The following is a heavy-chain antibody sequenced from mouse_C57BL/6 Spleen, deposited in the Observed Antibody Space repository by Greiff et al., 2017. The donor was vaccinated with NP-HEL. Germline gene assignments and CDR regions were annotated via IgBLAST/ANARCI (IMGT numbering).Heavy chain of an antibody. CDR1: GYAFSSSW. J-gene: IGHJ2*01. V-gene: IGHV1-82*01. Sequence: VQLQQSGPELVKPGASVKISCKASGYAFSSSWMNWVKQRPGTGLEWIGRIYPGDGDTNYNGKFKGKATLTADISSSTSYMQLSSLTSEDSAVYFCARYGGYYTVDYWGQGTTLTVAS. CDR2: IYPGDGDT. D-gene: IGHD2-3*01. CDR3: ARYGGYYTVDY.